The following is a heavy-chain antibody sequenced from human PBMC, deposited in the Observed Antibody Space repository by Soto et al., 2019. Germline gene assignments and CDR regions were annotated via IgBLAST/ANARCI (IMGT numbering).Heavy chain of an antibody. CDR3: ARTLTTVTTYNYFGLDV. CDR2: IYYSGST. J-gene: IGHJ6*02. V-gene: IGHV4-31*03. Sequence: QVQLQESGPGLVKPSQTLSLTCIVSGGSISSDGYYWNWIRQQPGKGLEWIGFIYYSGSTYYNPSLKSRITMSVDTSKSQFSLKLNSVTAADTAVYYCARTLTTVTTYNYFGLDVWGQGTTVTVSS. CDR1: GGSISSDGYY. D-gene: IGHD4-17*01.